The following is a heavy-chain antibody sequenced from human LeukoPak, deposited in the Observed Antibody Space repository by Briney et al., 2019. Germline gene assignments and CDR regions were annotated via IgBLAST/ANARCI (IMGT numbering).Heavy chain of an antibody. V-gene: IGHV1-69*13. CDR1: GGTFSSYA. J-gene: IGHJ4*02. CDR3: ARVGPNSNYVGYFDY. Sequence: SVKVSCKASGGTFSSYAISWVRQAPGQGLEWMGGIIPIFGTANYVQKFQGRVTITADESTSTAYMELSSLRSEDTAVYYCARVGPNSNYVGYFDYWGQGTLVTVSS. D-gene: IGHD4-11*01. CDR2: IIPIFGTA.